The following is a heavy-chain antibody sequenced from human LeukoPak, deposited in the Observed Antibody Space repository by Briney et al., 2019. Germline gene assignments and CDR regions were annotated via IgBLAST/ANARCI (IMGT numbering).Heavy chain of an antibody. CDR1: GLTFSNYG. CDR2: ISGSGDRT. V-gene: IGHV3-23*01. J-gene: IGHJ4*02. CDR3: AKRVPDY. Sequence: GGSLRLSCAASGLTFSNYGMNWVRQAPGKGLEWVSGISGSGDRTYYADSVKGRFTISRDNSKNTLYLQMNNLRAEDTAVYYCAKRVPDYWGQGTLVTVSS.